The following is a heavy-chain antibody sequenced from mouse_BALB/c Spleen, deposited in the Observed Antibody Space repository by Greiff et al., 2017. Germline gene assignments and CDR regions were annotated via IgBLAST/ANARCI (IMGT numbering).Heavy chain of an antibody. CDR2: IDPENGNT. J-gene: IGHJ2*01. CDR1: GFNIKDYY. Sequence: DVKLQESGAELVRPGALVKLSCKASGFNIKDYYMHWVKQRPEQGLEWIGWIDPENGNTIYDPKFQGKASITADTSSNTAYLQLSSLTSEDTAVYYCARLYDGYYFDYWGQGTTLTVSS. V-gene: IGHV14-1*02. D-gene: IGHD2-3*01. CDR3: ARLYDGYYFDY.